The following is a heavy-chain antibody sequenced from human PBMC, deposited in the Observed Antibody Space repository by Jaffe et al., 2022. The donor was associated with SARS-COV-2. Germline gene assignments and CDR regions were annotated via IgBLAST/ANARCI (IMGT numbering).Heavy chain of an antibody. CDR2: ISSSGSTI. Sequence: EVQLVESGGGLVQPGGSLRLSCAASGFSFSSYEMNWVRQAPGKGLEWVSYISSSGSTIYYADSVKGRFTISRDNAKNSLYLQMNSLRAEDTAVYYCASSSGSYRNDFDYWGQGTLVTVSS. CDR1: GFSFSSYE. CDR3: ASSSGSYRNDFDY. J-gene: IGHJ4*02. V-gene: IGHV3-48*03. D-gene: IGHD1-26*01.